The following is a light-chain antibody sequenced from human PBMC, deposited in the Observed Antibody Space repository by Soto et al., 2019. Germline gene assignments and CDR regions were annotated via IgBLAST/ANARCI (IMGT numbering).Light chain of an antibody. CDR3: QSYDSSLSGDVV. CDR1: SSNIGAGYD. V-gene: IGLV1-40*01. Sequence: SVLTQPPSVSGAPGQRVTISCTGSSSNIGAGYDVHWYQQLPGTAPKLLIYGNSNRPSGVPDRFSGSKSGTSASLAITGLQAEDEAEYYCQSYDSSLSGDVVFGGGTKLTVL. J-gene: IGLJ2*01. CDR2: GNS.